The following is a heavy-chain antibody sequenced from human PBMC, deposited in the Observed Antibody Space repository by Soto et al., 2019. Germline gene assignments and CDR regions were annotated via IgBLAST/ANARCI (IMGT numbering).Heavy chain of an antibody. CDR3: ASSSYGYTFYDY. CDR1: GGSISSGDYY. D-gene: IGHD5-18*01. V-gene: IGHV4-30-4*01. J-gene: IGHJ4*02. CDR2: IYYSGST. Sequence: QVQLQESGPGLVKPSQTLSLTCTVSGGSISSGDYYWSWIRQPPGKGLEWIGYIYYSGSTYYNPSRKRRVTISVATSKNQFSLKLSSVTAADTAVYYCASSSYGYTFYDYWGQGTLVTVSS.